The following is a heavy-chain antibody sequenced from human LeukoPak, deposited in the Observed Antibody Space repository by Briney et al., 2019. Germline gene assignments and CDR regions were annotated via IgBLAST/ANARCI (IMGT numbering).Heavy chain of an antibody. D-gene: IGHD2-8*01. CDR2: IKLDGSEK. J-gene: IGHJ4*02. Sequence: GGSLRLSCAASGFTFSSYWVTWVRRAPGKGLEWVANIKLDGSEKYYVDSVKGRFTISRDNAKNSLYLQMNSLRTEDTAVYYCARINGVNYYFDYWGQGALVTVSS. CDR3: ARINGVNYYFDY. CDR1: GFTFSSYW. V-gene: IGHV3-7*01.